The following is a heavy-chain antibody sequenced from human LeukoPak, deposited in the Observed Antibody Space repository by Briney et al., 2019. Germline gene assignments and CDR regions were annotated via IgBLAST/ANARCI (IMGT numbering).Heavy chain of an antibody. Sequence: GGSLRLSCAASGFTFGDYYMTWIRQAPGKGLEWLSFISSRGDSLYYADSVRGRFTISRDNAKNSLFLQMNSLRAEDTAVYYCAREVVIVPDYFYYDLDVWGQGTTVSVSS. CDR2: ISSRGDSL. D-gene: IGHD2/OR15-2a*01. J-gene: IGHJ6*02. CDR3: AREVVIVPDYFYYDLDV. V-gene: IGHV3-11*01. CDR1: GFTFGDYY.